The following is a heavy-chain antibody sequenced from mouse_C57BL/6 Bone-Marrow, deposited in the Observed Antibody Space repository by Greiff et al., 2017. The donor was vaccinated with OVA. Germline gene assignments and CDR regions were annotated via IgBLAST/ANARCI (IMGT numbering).Heavy chain of an antibody. D-gene: IGHD1-1*01. V-gene: IGHV1-42*01. CDR2: INPSTGGT. Sequence: VQLQQPGPELVKPGASVKISCKASGYSFTGYYMNWVKQSPEKSLEWIGEINPSTGGTTYNQKFKAKATLTVDKSSSTAYMQLKSLTSEDAAVYYCARPSYGSSPYYYAMDYWGQGTSVTVSS. CDR3: ARPSYGSSPYYYAMDY. J-gene: IGHJ4*01. CDR1: GYSFTGYY.